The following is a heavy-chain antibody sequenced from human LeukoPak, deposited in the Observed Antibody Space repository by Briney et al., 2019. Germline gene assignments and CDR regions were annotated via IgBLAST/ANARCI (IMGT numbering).Heavy chain of an antibody. CDR3: AREMDAHPRIVV. CDR2: INYSGST. CDR1: GGSISSGGYR. V-gene: IGHV4-31*11. Sequence: SETLSLTCAVSGGSISSGGYRWTWIRQYPGTGLEWIGYINYSGSTYYNRSLKSRVIISVYTSKNQFSLNMNSVTAADTAVYYCAREMDAHPRIVVWGQGTLVTVSS. D-gene: IGHD2-21*01. J-gene: IGHJ1*01.